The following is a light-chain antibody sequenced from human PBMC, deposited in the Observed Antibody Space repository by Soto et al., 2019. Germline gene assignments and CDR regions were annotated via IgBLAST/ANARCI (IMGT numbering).Light chain of an antibody. CDR3: SSYVGSGTYVV. V-gene: IGLV2-23*01. Sequence: QSALTQPASVSGSPGQSITISCTGTSSDVGTYNLVSWYQQHPGNAPKLMIYEGNKRPLGVSNRFSGSKSGNTASLTISGLQAEDVGDYYCSSYVGSGTYVVFGGGTKLTVL. J-gene: IGLJ2*01. CDR2: EGN. CDR1: SSDVGTYNL.